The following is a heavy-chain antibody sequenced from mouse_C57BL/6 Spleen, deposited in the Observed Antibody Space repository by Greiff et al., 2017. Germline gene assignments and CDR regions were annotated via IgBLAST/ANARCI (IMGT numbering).Heavy chain of an antibody. V-gene: IGHV1-4*01. J-gene: IGHJ4*01. CDR2: INPSSGYT. D-gene: IGHD4-1*01. CDR1: GYTFTSYT. Sequence: VQLQQSGAELARPGASVKMSCKASGYTFTSYTMHWVKQRPGQGLEWIGYINPSSGYTKSHQKFKVKATLTAVKSSSSVYMQLRSLTSEDSAVYDCARWRGLGRGDAMDYWGQGTSGTVSS. CDR3: ARWRGLGRGDAMDY.